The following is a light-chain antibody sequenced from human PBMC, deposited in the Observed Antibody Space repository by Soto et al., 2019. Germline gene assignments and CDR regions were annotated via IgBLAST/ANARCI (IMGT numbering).Light chain of an antibody. CDR1: QSITSY. Sequence: LSVYVGDTVTLICRASQSITSYLNWYQQKPGTGPKLLIWAASSLQSGAPSRFSGSGSGTEFTLTIISLQPDDFTPYYCQEYNCHPGSFG. CDR2: AAS. CDR3: QEYNCHPGS. V-gene: IGKV1-39*01. J-gene: IGKJ5*01.